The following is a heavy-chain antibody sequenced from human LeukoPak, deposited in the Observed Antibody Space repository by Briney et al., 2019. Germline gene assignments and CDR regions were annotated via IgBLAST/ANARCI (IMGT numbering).Heavy chain of an antibody. Sequence: QSGGSLRLSCAASKFSFSSYDMSYFRQAPGKGLEWVSAISGSGDTTFYADSVKGRFTISRDNSKNTLYLQMNSLRAADTAIYYCAKGGRAWLVRCFDYWGQGTLVTVSS. V-gene: IGHV3-23*01. CDR2: ISGSGDTT. D-gene: IGHD3-9*01. CDR3: AKGGRAWLVRCFDY. J-gene: IGHJ4*02. CDR1: KFSFSSYD.